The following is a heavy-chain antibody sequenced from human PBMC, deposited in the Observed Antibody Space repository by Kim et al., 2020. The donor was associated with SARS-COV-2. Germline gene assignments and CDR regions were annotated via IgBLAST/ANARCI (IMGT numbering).Heavy chain of an antibody. Sequence: ASVKVSCKTSGYSFTGFAMHWVRQAPGQGLEWMGYINTGNDHRQYSQRFQGRVTVTRDTSASTAYMELSGLTSEDTAVYYCARLYYDVLTGYQYFDFWG. CDR3: ARLYYDVLTGYQYFDF. CDR2: INTGNDHR. D-gene: IGHD3-9*01. J-gene: IGHJ4*01. CDR1: GYSFTGFA. V-gene: IGHV1-3*04.